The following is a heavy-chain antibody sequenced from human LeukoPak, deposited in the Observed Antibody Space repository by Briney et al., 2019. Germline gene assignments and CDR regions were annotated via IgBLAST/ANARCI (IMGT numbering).Heavy chain of an antibody. CDR2: INPNSGGT. V-gene: IGHV1-2*02. CDR1: GYTFTGHY. Sequence: ASVKVSCKASGYTFTGHYMHWVRQAPGQGLEWMGWINPNSGGTKYAQRFQGRVTMTRDTSISTAYMELRGLRSDDTAVFYCARVNYCTKGVCHNFDYRGQGTLVTVSS. D-gene: IGHD2-8*01. J-gene: IGHJ4*02. CDR3: ARVNYCTKGVCHNFDY.